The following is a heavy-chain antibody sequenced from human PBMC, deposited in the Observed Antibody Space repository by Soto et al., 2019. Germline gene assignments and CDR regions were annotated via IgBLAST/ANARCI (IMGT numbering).Heavy chain of an antibody. CDR2: ISGSGGST. J-gene: IGHJ4*02. Sequence: EVQLLESGGGLVQAGGSLRLSCAASGFTFSNYAVTWVRQAPGKGLERVSTISGSGGSTYYADSVKGRFTISRDNSKNTLYLQMNSLRAEDTAVYYCAKDQGSSWYEIDYWGQGTLVTVSS. D-gene: IGHD6-13*01. V-gene: IGHV3-23*01. CDR3: AKDQGSSWYEIDY. CDR1: GFTFSNYA.